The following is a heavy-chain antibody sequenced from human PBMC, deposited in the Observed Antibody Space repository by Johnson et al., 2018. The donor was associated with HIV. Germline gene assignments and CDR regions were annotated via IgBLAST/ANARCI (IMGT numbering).Heavy chain of an antibody. CDR3: AREQELIGERAFDI. J-gene: IGHJ3*02. CDR1: GLTFSSSW. V-gene: IGHV3-74*01. CDR2: MNADGKST. Sequence: VQLVESGGGVVRPGGSLRLSCAASGLTFSSSWMHWVRQAPGKGLVWVSRMNADGKSTTYADSVKGRFTISRDNAKNTLYLQMNSLRAEDTAVYYCAREQELIGERAFDIWGQGTMVTVSS. D-gene: IGHD6-13*01.